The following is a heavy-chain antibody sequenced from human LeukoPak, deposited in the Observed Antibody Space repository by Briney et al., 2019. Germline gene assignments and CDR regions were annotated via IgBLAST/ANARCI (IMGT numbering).Heavy chain of an antibody. V-gene: IGHV4-59*08. CDR2: IFHTGTA. D-gene: IGHD6-13*01. J-gene: IGHJ4*02. CDR1: SVSIRSYY. Sequence: SETLSLTCNVSSVSIRSYYWSWIRQPPGRGLEWIGYIFHTGTATYNPSLKSRFTMSVDTSKNQFSLKVTSVTAADTAVYYCASQVHWAAALDSWGQGTLVSVSS. CDR3: ASQVHWAAALDS.